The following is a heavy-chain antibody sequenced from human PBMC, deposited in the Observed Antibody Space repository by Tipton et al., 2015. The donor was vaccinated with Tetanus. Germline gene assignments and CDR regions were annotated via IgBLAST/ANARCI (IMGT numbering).Heavy chain of an antibody. D-gene: IGHD3/OR15-3a*01. J-gene: IGHJ6*03. CDR2: INRDGSGK. V-gene: IGHV3-7*01. CDR1: GFTFNTYW. Sequence: QLVQSGGGLVQPGGSLRLSCAASGFTFNTYWMSWVRQAPGKGLEWVANINRDGSGKYYVDSVKGRFTISRDEAKNSMYLQMSSLRVGDTAVYYCARDRGEDWTNFYYMDVWGKGATVTVSS. CDR3: ARDRGEDWTNFYYMDV.